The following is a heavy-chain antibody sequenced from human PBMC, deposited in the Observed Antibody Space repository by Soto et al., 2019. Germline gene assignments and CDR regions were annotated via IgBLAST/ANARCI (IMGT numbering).Heavy chain of an antibody. Sequence: GGSLRLFCAASGFTFSSYSMNWVRQAPGKGLEWVSSISSSSSYIYYADSVKGRFTISRDNAKNSLYLQMNSLRAEDTAVYYCARYSGSWFGANYYYGMDVWGQGTTVTVSS. CDR3: ARYSGSWFGANYYYGMDV. J-gene: IGHJ6*02. D-gene: IGHD3-10*01. V-gene: IGHV3-21*01. CDR2: ISSSSSYI. CDR1: GFTFSSYS.